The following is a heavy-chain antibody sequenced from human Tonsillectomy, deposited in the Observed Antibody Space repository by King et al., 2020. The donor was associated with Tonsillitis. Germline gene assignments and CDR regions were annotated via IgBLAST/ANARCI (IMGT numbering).Heavy chain of an antibody. CDR1: GFTFSSYT. D-gene: IGHD3-22*01. CDR2: ISRSSSYI. J-gene: IGHJ4*02. Sequence: VQLVESGGGLVKPGGSLRLSCAASGFTFSSYTMNWVRQAPGKGLEWVSSISRSSSYIYYADSVKGRFTISRDNAKNSLYLQMNSLRAEDTAVYYCARGDDYDSSGYGYWGQGTLGTVSS. V-gene: IGHV3-21*04. CDR3: ARGDDYDSSGYGY.